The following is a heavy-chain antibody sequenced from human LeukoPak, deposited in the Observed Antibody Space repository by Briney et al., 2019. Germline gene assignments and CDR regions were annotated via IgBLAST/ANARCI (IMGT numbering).Heavy chain of an antibody. Sequence: SETLSLTCTVSGGSISSYHWSWFRQAPGKGLEWIGYMYNSGSTNYNPSLKSRVTISVDTSKNQFSLKLSSVTAADTAVYYCARDPSGYFNYWGQGTLATVSS. J-gene: IGHJ4*02. V-gene: IGHV4-59*01. D-gene: IGHD3-22*01. CDR2: MYNSGST. CDR3: ARDPSGYFNY. CDR1: GGSISSYH.